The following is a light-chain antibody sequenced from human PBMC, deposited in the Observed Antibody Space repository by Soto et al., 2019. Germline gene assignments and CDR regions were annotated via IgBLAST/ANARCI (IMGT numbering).Light chain of an antibody. CDR3: QQYNSYWT. Sequence: GDRVTVTCRASQSISSWLAWYQQKPGKAPKLLIYDASSLESGVPSRFSGSGSGTEFTLTISSLQPDDFATYYCQQYNSYWTFGQGTKVEIK. V-gene: IGKV1-5*01. J-gene: IGKJ1*01. CDR1: QSISSW. CDR2: DAS.